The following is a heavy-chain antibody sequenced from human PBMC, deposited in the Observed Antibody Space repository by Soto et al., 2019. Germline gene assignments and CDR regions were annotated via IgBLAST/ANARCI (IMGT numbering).Heavy chain of an antibody. Sequence: ASVNVSCKTSGYTFTSYDITWVRQATGQGLEWMGWLNPNSGDTAYAQKLQGRVTMIRNTSISTAYMEQSSLRSEDTAVYYCTRSTPKIDFSMGPAYYFMDFWGQGTTVTVSS. J-gene: IGHJ6*03. D-gene: IGHD3-3*01. V-gene: IGHV1-8*02. CDR1: GYTFTSYD. CDR3: TRSTPKIDFSMGPAYYFMDF. CDR2: LNPNSGDT.